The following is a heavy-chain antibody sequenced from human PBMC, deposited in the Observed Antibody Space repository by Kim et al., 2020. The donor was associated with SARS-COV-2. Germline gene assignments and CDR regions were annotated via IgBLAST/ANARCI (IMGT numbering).Heavy chain of an antibody. D-gene: IGHD3-10*01. J-gene: IGHJ4*02. Sequence: GRFTITRDNSKNTRYLQMNSLRAEDTAVYYCARGWVYNSGSYFLSPYFDYWGQGTLVTVSS. V-gene: IGHV3-30*07. CDR3: ARGWVYNSGSYFLSPYFDY.